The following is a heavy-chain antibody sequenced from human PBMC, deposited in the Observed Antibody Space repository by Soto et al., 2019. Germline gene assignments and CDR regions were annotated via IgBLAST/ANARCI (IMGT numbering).Heavy chain of an antibody. V-gene: IGHV4-34*01. CDR3: ARGFVTYCSGGSCYLFDY. Sequence: QVQLQQWGAGLLKPSETLSLTCAVYGGSFSGYYWSWIRQPPGKGLEWIGEINHSGSTNYNPSLKSRVTISVDTSKTQFSPKLSSVTAADTAAYYSARGFVTYCSGGSCYLFDYWGQGTLVTVSS. D-gene: IGHD2-15*01. CDR1: GGSFSGYY. CDR2: INHSGST. J-gene: IGHJ4*02.